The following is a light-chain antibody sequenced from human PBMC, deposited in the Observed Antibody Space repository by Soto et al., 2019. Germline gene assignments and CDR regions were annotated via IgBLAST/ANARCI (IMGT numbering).Light chain of an antibody. J-gene: IGLJ2*01. V-gene: IGLV1-40*01. CDR1: SSNIGAGYD. Sequence: QLVLTQPPSVSGAPGQRVTISCTGSSSNIGAGYDVHWYQQLPGTAPKVLIYGNSNRPSGVPDRFSGSKSGTSASLAITGLQAEDEAGYYCQSYDSSLSGVVFGGGTKLTVL. CDR2: GNS. CDR3: QSYDSSLSGVV.